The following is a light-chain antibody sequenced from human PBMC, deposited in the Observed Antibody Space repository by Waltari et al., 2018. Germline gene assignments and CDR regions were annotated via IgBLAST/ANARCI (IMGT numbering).Light chain of an antibody. CDR1: DLGGKS. J-gene: IGLJ2*01. V-gene: IGLV3-21*04. Sequence: SYVMTQTPSVSAAPGETVRISCGGLDLGGKSVHWYQQKAGRAPKMVISYDSDRPSGIPERFSGSNSGNTAILTISRVEAGDEADYYCQVWDRGGFFGGGTKVTVL. CDR2: YDS. CDR3: QVWDRGGF.